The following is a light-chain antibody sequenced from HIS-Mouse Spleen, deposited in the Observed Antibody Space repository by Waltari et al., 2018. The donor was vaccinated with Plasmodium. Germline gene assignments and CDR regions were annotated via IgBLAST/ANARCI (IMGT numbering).Light chain of an antibody. CDR2: GAS. CDR3: QQYGSSPYT. Sequence: IVLTQSPGTLSLSPGERASQSVSSSYLAWYQQKPGQAPRLLIYGASSRATGIPDRFSGSGSGTDFTLTISRLEPEDFAVYYCQQYGSSPYTFGQGTKLEIK. J-gene: IGKJ2*01. CDR1: QSVSSSY. V-gene: IGKV3-20*01.